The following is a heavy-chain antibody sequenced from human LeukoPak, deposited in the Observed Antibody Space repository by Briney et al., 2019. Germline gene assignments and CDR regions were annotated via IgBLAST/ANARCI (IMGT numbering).Heavy chain of an antibody. CDR1: GFTFDDYA. CDR3: AKLAEHSIDY. Sequence: PGRSLRLSCAASGFTFDDYAMHWVRQAPGKGLEWVSGISWNSGSIGYADSVKGRFTISRDNAKNSLYLQMNSLRAEDTALYYCAKLAEHSIDYWGQGTLVTVSS. CDR2: ISWNSGSI. V-gene: IGHV3-9*01. D-gene: IGHD1-14*01. J-gene: IGHJ4*02.